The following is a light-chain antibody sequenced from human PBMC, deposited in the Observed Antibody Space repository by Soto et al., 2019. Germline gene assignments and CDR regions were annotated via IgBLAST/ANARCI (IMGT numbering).Light chain of an antibody. CDR2: DVT. J-gene: IGLJ2*01. CDR1: SSDVGAYNY. CDR3: SSYASSSTLDVL. V-gene: IGLV2-14*03. Sequence: QSVLTQPASVSGSPGQSITIPCTGTSSDVGAYNYVSWYQHHPGKAPKLMIYDVTKRPSGVSTRFSGSKSGNTASLTISGLQAEDEADYYCSSYASSSTLDVLFGGGTKVTVL.